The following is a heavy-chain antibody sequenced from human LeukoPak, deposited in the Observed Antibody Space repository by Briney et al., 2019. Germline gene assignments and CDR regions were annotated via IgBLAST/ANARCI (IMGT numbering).Heavy chain of an antibody. CDR3: ASFERTVAGPYNWFDS. CDR1: RFNFRNYA. Sequence: QPGGSLRLSCTASRFNFRNYAMSWVRQAPGKGPEWVSAISDSGGHTYYAASVKGRFTISRDNSKNTLYLQINSLRAEDTARYYCASFERTVAGPYNWFDSWGQGTLVTVSS. D-gene: IGHD6-19*01. CDR2: ISDSGGHT. J-gene: IGHJ5*01. V-gene: IGHV3-23*01.